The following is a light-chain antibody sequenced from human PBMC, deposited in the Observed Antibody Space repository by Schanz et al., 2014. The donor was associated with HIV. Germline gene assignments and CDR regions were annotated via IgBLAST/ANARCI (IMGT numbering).Light chain of an antibody. V-gene: IGKV3-20*01. J-gene: IGKJ4*01. Sequence: EIVLTQSPGTLSLSPGERATLSCRASQSISSNYLAWYQQKAGQPPRLLIYGASSGATGIPDRFSGSGSGTDFNLTISRLEPEDFAVYYCQQYGSSPRTFGGGTKVEIK. CDR1: QSISSNY. CDR2: GAS. CDR3: QQYGSSPRT.